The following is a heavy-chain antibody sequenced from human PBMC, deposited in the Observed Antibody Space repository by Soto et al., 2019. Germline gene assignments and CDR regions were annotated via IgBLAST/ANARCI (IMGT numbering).Heavy chain of an antibody. CDR3: ARSLLDEYSSSWRSAYYGMDV. CDR2: INPNSGGT. J-gene: IGHJ6*02. Sequence: QVQLVQSGAEVKKPGASVKVSCKASGFTFSAYYIYWVRQAPGQGREWIGWINPNSGGTNNAQKFQGRVTMMRDPSTSTVYMDLSDLIPADTAVYYCARSLLDEYSSSWRSAYYGMDVWGQGTTVTVSS. V-gene: IGHV1-2*02. D-gene: IGHD6-13*01. CDR1: GFTFSAYY.